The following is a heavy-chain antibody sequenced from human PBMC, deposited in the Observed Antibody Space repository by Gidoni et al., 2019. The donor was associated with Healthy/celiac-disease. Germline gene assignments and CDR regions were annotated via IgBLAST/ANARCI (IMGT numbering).Heavy chain of an antibody. CDR2: ISPICGTA. CDR3: ARGGYSSGWYD. CDR1: AGTFRSYA. D-gene: IGHD6-19*01. V-gene: IGHV1-69*12. J-gene: IGHJ4*02. Sequence: QVQLVQSGAEVTQPGSSVQVSCKDCAGTFRSYAISWVRQAPGQGLEWMGGISPICGTANYAQKFQGRVTITADESTITAYMELSRLRSEDTAVYYCARGGYSSGWYDWGQGTLVTVSS.